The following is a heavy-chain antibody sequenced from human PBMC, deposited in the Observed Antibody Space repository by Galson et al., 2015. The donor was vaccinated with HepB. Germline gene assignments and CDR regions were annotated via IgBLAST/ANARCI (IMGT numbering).Heavy chain of an antibody. J-gene: IGHJ6*02. CDR3: ARDVNYYDSSGYFVVYYGMDV. V-gene: IGHV3-21*01. D-gene: IGHD3-22*01. CDR2: ISSSSYI. Sequence: LRLSCAASGFTFSSYSMNWVRQAPGKGLEWVSSISSSSYIYYADSVKGRFTISRDNAKNSLYLQMNSLRAEDTAVYYCARDVNYYDSSGYFVVYYGMDVWGQGTTVTVSS. CDR1: GFTFSSYS.